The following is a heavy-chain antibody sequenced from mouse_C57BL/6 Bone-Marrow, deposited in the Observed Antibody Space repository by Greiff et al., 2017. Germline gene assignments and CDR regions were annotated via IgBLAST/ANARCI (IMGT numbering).Heavy chain of an antibody. CDR1: GYTFTSYW. J-gene: IGHJ1*03. D-gene: IGHD2-5*01. CDR3: ARPYYSNYWYFDV. Sequence: QVQLQQSGAELVKPGASVKMSCTASGYTFTSYWITWVKQRPGQGLEWIGDIYPGSGSTKYNEKFQSKATLTVDTSSSTAYMQLSSLTSEDSAVYDCARPYYSNYWYFDVWGTGTTVTVSS. CDR2: IYPGSGST. V-gene: IGHV1-55*01.